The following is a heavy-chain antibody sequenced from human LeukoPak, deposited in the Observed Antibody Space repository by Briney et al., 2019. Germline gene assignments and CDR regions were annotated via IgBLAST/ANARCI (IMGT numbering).Heavy chain of an antibody. CDR2: IYYSGST. CDR3: ARDWGGDFWSGYSPWGYYYYMDV. D-gene: IGHD3-3*01. J-gene: IGHJ6*03. Sequence: PSETLSLTCTVSGGSISSYYWSWIRQPPGKGLEWIGYIYYSGSTNYNPSLKSRVTISVDTSKNQFSLKLSSVTAADKAVYYCARDWGGDFWSGYSPWGYYYYMDVWGKGTTVTVSS. CDR1: GGSISSYY. V-gene: IGHV4-59*12.